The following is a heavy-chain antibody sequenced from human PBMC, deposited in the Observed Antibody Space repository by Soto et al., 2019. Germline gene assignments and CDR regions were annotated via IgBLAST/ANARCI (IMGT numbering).Heavy chain of an antibody. D-gene: IGHD3-10*01. CDR1: GYTFTSYG. V-gene: IGHV1-18*01. J-gene: IGHJ6*02. Sequence: QVQLVQSGAEVKKPGASGKVSCKASGYTFTSYGISWVRQAPGQGLEWMGWISAYNGNTNYAQKLQGRVTMTTDTSTSTAYMELRSLRSDDTAVYYCARGGMEYYYGSGSLEYYYGMDVWGQGTTVTVSS. CDR2: ISAYNGNT. CDR3: ARGGMEYYYGSGSLEYYYGMDV.